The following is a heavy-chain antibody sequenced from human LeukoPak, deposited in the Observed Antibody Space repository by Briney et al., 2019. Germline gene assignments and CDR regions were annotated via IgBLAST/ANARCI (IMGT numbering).Heavy chain of an antibody. D-gene: IGHD3-10*01. J-gene: IGHJ6*02. CDR3: AKSMVRGVIIESYYYYSGMDV. V-gene: IGHV3-23*01. CDR2: ISCRGGIT. Sequence: GGSLRLACAASGFTFSSYLISWVRQAPGKVLEWVSAISCRGGITYYADSVKGRFTISRDNTKNKMYLQMNSMRAEETAVYYCAKSMVRGVIIESYYYYSGMDVWGQGTTVTVSS. CDR1: GFTFSSYL.